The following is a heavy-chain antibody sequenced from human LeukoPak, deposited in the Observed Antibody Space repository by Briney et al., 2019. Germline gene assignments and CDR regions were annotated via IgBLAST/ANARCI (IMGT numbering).Heavy chain of an antibody. Sequence: SQTLSLTCTVSGGSISSGGYYWSWIRQHPGKGLEWIGYIYYSGSTYYNPSLKSRVTISVDTSKNQFSLKLSSVTAADTAVYYCARGPLGPYCSSTSCYKGAWFDPWGQGTLVTVSS. CDR3: ARGPLGPYCSSTSCYKGAWFDP. V-gene: IGHV4-31*03. CDR2: IYYSGST. CDR1: GGSISSGGYY. J-gene: IGHJ5*02. D-gene: IGHD2-2*02.